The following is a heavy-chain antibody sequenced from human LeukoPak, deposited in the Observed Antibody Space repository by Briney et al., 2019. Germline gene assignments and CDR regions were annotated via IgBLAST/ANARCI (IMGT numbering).Heavy chain of an antibody. Sequence: PGDSLRLSCVASGFTFTNHWMTWVRQAPGKGLDWVAKIKEDGSEEWFADSAKGRFSISRDNTRNSIFLHMDSLRSEDTAVYYCARDLLFQSSGYRPFDIWGRGTRVSVS. J-gene: IGHJ4*02. V-gene: IGHV3-7*01. D-gene: IGHD3-22*01. CDR3: ARDLLFQSSGYRPFDI. CDR1: GFTFTNHW. CDR2: IKEDGSEE.